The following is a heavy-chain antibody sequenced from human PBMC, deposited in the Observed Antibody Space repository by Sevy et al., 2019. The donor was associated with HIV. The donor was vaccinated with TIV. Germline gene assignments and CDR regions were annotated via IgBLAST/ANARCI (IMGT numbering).Heavy chain of an antibody. V-gene: IGHV3-21*06. J-gene: IGHJ4*02. Sequence: GGSLRLSCAASGFTFSSHTMNWVRQAPGKGLEWVSSISRGSTYIYYADSVMGRLTISRDNAKNLLYIQMNSLRVDDTAVYYCAASGYSRYDDPCWGQGTLVTVSS. CDR1: GFTFSSHT. CDR3: AASGYSRYDDPC. CDR2: ISRGSTYI. D-gene: IGHD5-12*01.